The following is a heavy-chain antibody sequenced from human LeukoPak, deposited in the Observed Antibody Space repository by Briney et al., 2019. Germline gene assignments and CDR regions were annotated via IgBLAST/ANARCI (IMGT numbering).Heavy chain of an antibody. J-gene: IGHJ4*02. Sequence: SETLSLTCGVSGYSISRGYYWGWIRQPPGKGLEWIGSIHHGGTTYYNPSLKSRVTILVDTPKSEVSLKLSSVTAADTAVYYCATDRRGNNHDHDNWGQGTLVTVSS. CDR3: ATDRRGNNHDHDN. V-gene: IGHV4-38-2*02. CDR2: IHHGGTT. D-gene: IGHD1/OR15-1a*01. CDR1: GYSISRGYY.